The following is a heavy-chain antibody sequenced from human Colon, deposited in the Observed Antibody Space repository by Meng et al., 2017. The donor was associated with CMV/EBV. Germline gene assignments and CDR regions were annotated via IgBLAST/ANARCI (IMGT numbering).Heavy chain of an antibody. J-gene: IGHJ4*02. V-gene: IGHV3-74*01. CDR2: TNEDGTIT. CDR3: ARDLSGASDF. CDR1: GFTFSTYA. D-gene: IGHD7-27*01. Sequence: EVQLVESGGGLAKPGGSLRLTCATSGFTFSTYAMSWVRQAPGKGLVWVSRTNEDGTITNYADSVKGRFTISRDNAENTLYLQMNSLRAEDTAVYYCARDLSGASDFWGQGTLVTVS.